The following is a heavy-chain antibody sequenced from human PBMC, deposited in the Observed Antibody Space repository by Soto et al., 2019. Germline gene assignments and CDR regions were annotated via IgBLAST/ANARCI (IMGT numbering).Heavy chain of an antibody. V-gene: IGHV1-46*01. J-gene: IGHJ6*02. D-gene: IGHD6-6*01. CDR3: TKGFVTMQLPNHLYYGMDV. CDR2: IDPSDGNT. CDR1: GYLFTTYS. Sequence: QEHLVQSGTEVKKPGASVTISCQASGYLFTTYSMHWVRQVPGQALQWMGIIDPSDGNTIYAQQFQDRLTLTRDTSTNTVYMDLTSLRSEDTAMYYCTKGFVTMQLPNHLYYGMDVWGQGTTVIVSS.